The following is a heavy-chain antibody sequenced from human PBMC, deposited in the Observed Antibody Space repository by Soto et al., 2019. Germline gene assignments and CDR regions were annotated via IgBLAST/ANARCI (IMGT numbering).Heavy chain of an antibody. Sequence: GGSVKVSCKASGYTFTSYGISWVRQAPGQGLEWMGWISGNNGNTNDAQKLQGRVTITRDTSTSTAYMELRSLRSDDTAVYYCARKDYYDSSGYRRDFDYWGQGTLVTVSS. V-gene: IGHV1-18*01. D-gene: IGHD3-22*01. CDR2: ISGNNGNT. CDR1: GYTFTSYG. CDR3: ARKDYYDSSGYRRDFDY. J-gene: IGHJ4*02.